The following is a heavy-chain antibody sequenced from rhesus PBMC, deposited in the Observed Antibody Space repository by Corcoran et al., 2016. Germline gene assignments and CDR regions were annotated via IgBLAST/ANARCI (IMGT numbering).Heavy chain of an antibody. D-gene: IGHD6-31*01. J-gene: IGHJ4*01. CDR3: ARRGGGIGAAHVLDY. V-gene: IGHV4-122*02. Sequence: QLQLQESGPGLVKPSETLSLTCAVSGYSISSGYGWSWIRQPPGKGLECIGYISYSGSTSYNPSLKRRVTISRDTSKNQFSLRLSAVTAADTAVYYCARRGGGIGAAHVLDYWGQGVLVTVSS. CDR1: GYSISSGYG. CDR2: ISYSGST.